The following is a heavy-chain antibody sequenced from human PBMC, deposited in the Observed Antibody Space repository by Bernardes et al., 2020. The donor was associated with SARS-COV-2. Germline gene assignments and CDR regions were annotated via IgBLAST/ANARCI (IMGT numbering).Heavy chain of an antibody. Sequence: SETLSLTCTVSGDSINTGSFYWTWIRQPAGKGLEWIGRIYSRGDTNYNPSLKSRVTISVDTSKNQFFLNLSSVTAADTAVYYCARGRSITIFGVVTTQGQFDPWGQGTLVTVSS. D-gene: IGHD3-3*01. CDR3: ARGRSITIFGVVTTQGQFDP. V-gene: IGHV4-61*02. J-gene: IGHJ5*02. CDR2: IYSRGDT. CDR1: GDSINTGSFY.